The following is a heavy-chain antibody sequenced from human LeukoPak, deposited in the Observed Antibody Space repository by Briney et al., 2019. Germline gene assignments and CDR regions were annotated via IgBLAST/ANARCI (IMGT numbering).Heavy chain of an antibody. CDR1: GGPVSSHQ. CDR2: IYYSGST. V-gene: IGHV4-59*02. J-gene: IGHJ6*03. D-gene: IGHD4-11*01. CDR3: ARGVLTTVSYYMDV. Sequence: SETLSLTCTVSGGPVSSHQWSWIRQPPGKGLEWIGYIYYSGSTNYNPSLKSRFTISIDTSNNRFSLMLSSVTAADTAVYYCARGVLTTVSYYMDVWGKGTTVTVSS.